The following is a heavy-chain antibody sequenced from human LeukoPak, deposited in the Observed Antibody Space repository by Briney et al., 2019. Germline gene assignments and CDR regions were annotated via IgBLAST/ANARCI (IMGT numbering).Heavy chain of an antibody. J-gene: IGHJ5*02. V-gene: IGHV4-39*07. CDR3: ARGPLGSYRGRVNWFDP. CDR1: GDSISSSSYY. D-gene: IGHD3-16*02. Sequence: SETLSLTCTVSGDSISSSSYYWGWIRQPPGKGLGCIGSIYYIGSTYYNPSLKSRVTISVDTSKNQFSLKLSSVTAADTAVYYCARGPLGSYRGRVNWFDPWGQGTLVTVSS. CDR2: IYYIGST.